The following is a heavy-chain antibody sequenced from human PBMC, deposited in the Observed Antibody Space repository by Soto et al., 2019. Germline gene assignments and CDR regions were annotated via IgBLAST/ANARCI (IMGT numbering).Heavy chain of an antibody. D-gene: IGHD3-9*01. CDR3: EKDLGGTGYSSGGFDI. CDR1: GFTFSSYA. J-gene: IGHJ3*02. V-gene: IGHV3-23*01. CDR2: ISGSGGNT. Sequence: EVQLLESGGGLVQPGGSLRLSCAASGFTFSSYAMSWVRQAPGKGLEWVSAISGSGGNTYYADSVKGRFTISRDNSKNXLYLQMNSLRAEDTAVYYCEKDLGGTGYSSGGFDIWGQGTMVTVSS.